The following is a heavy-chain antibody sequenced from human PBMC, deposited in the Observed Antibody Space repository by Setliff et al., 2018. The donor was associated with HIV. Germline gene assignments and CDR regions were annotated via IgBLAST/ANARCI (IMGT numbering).Heavy chain of an antibody. CDR3: ARGPRYNWNSYYYMDV. D-gene: IGHD1-20*01. J-gene: IGHJ6*03. V-gene: IGHV1-69*13. Sequence: SVMVSCKSSGGTFNSYAIIWVRQAPGQGLEWMGGIIPAFGTTNYAQKFQGRVTITADESTSTAYMELSSLRSEDTAVYYCARGPRYNWNSYYYMDVWGKGTTVTVSS. CDR2: IIPAFGTT. CDR1: GGTFNSYA.